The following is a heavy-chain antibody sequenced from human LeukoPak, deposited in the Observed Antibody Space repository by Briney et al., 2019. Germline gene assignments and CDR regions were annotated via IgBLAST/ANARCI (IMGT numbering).Heavy chain of an antibody. CDR3: AKDPVVATIYRTEADY. J-gene: IGHJ4*02. CDR2: ISGSGGST. D-gene: IGHD5-12*01. Sequence: GGSLRLSCAASGFTFSSYAMSWVRQAPGKGLEWVSAISGSGGSTYYADSVKGRFTISRDNSKNTLYLQMNSLRAEDAAVYYCAKDPVVATIYRTEADYWGQGTLVTVSS. V-gene: IGHV3-23*01. CDR1: GFTFSSYA.